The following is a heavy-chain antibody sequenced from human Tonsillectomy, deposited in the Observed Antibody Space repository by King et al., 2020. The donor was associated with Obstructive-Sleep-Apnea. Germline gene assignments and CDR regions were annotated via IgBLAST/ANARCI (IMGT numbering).Heavy chain of an antibody. D-gene: IGHD3-22*01. CDR3: ARAAYDSSGYYKWD. CDR1: GGSISISSYY. CDR2: IYYSGST. J-gene: IGHJ4*02. V-gene: IGHV4-39*07. Sequence: QLQESGPGLVKPSETLSLTCTVSGGSISISSYYWGWIRQPPGKGLEWIGSIYYSGSTFYTPSLKIRVTISINTSKNQFSLKLSSVTAADTAVYYCARAAYDSSGYYKWDWGQGTLVTVSS.